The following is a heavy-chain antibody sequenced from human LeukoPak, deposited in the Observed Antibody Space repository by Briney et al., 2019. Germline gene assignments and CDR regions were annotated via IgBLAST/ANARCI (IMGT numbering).Heavy chain of an antibody. CDR1: GYTFTSYY. J-gene: IGHJ6*03. CDR2: INPNSGGT. D-gene: IGHD2-2*01. CDR3: ARSRGSTRLMDV. Sequence: ASVKVSCKASGYTFTSYYMHWVRQAPGQGLEWMGWINPNSGGTDYAQKFQGRVTMTRDTSISTAYMELSRLRSDDTAVYYCARSRGSTRLMDVWGKGTTVTVSS. V-gene: IGHV1-2*02.